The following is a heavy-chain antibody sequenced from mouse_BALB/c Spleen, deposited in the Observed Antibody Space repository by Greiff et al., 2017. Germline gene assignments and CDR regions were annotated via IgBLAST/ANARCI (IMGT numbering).Heavy chain of an antibody. J-gene: IGHJ2*01. CDR1: GFTFSSFG. CDR3: ARGVPYYFDY. CDR2: ISSGSSTI. Sequence: EVHLVESGGGLVKPGGSLKLSCAASGFTFSSFGMHWVRQAPEKGLEWVAYISSGSSTIYYADTVKGRFTISRDNPKNTLFLQMTSLRSEDTAMYYCARGVPYYFDYWGQGTTLTVSS. V-gene: IGHV5-17*02.